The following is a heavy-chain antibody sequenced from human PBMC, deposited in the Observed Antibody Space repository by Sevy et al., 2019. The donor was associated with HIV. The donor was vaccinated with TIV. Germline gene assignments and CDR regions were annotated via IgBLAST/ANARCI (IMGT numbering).Heavy chain of an antibody. CDR1: GGSINSDH. J-gene: IGHJ3*02. V-gene: IGHV4-59*08. Sequence: SETLSLTCTVSGGSINSDHWNWIRQPPGKGLEWIGYVYYTGGTNYNPSLKNRVTISVDRTKNQFSLKVTSVTAADTAGYYCARRNDFDIWGQGTMVTVSS. CDR2: VYYTGGT. CDR3: ARRNDFDI.